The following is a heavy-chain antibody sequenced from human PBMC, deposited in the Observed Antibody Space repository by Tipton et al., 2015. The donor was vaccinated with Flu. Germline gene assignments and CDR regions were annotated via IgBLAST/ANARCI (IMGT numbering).Heavy chain of an antibody. CDR1: GGSISSYY. D-gene: IGHD3-16*01. J-gene: IGHJ4*02. CDR3: ARSKTLRRWGYYCDY. Sequence: TLSLTCTVSGGSISSYYWSWIRQPAGKGLEWIGRIYTSGSTNYNPSLKSRVTMSVDTSKNQFSLKLRSVTAADTAVYYCARSKTLRRWGYYCDYWGQGTLVTVSS. CDR2: IYTSGST. V-gene: IGHV4-4*07.